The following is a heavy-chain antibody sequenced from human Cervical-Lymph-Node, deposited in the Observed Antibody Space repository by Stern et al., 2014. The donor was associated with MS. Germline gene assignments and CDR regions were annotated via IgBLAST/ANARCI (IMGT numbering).Heavy chain of an antibody. D-gene: IGHD2-8*01. CDR1: GYTFTNYF. CDR2: INPTTGRT. J-gene: IGHJ4*02. V-gene: IGHV1-46*03. CDR3: ARAQEFSNVVANY. Sequence: QMQLVQSGAEVKKPGASMRISCKASGYTFTNYFIHWVRQAPRQRPELMGIINPTTGRTIYAQRFQGRVTMTRDTSTNTAYLDLSRLRSEDTAVYFCARAQEFSNVVANYWGQGTLVTVSS.